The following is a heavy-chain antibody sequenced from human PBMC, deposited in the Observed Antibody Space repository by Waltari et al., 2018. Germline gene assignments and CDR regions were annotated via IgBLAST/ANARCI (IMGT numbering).Heavy chain of an antibody. CDR2: IYSGGST. V-gene: IGHV3-23*03. D-gene: IGHD6-6*01. Sequence: EVQLLESGGGLVQPGGSLRLSCAASGFTFSSYAMSWVRQAPGKGLEWVSVIYSGGSTYYADSVKGRFTISRDNSKNTLYLQMNSLRAEDTAVYYCAKDASIAARPGFDYWGQGTLVTVSS. J-gene: IGHJ4*02. CDR1: GFTFSSYA. CDR3: AKDASIAARPGFDY.